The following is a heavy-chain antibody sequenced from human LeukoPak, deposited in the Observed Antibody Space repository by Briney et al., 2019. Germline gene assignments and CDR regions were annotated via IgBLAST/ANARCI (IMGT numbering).Heavy chain of an antibody. CDR3: ARETAAGELDY. V-gene: IGHV3-48*02. J-gene: IGHJ4*02. D-gene: IGHD6-13*01. CDR2: ISSSSTPV. Sequence: GGSLRLSCAASGFTFSTYSMNWVRQAPGKGLEWVSYISSSSTPVFYADSVKGRFTLSRDNAKNSVYLQMDSLRHEDTAVYYCARETAAGELDYWGQGTLVTVSS. CDR1: GFTFSTYS.